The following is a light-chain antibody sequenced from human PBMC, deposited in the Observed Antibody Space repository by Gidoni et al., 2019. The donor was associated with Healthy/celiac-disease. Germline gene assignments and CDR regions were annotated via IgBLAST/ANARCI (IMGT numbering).Light chain of an antibody. J-gene: IGLJ2*01. CDR3: AAWDDSLNGSVV. CDR2: SNN. Sequence: QSVLTQPPSASGTPGQRVTISCSGSRSNIGSNTVNWYQQLPGTAPKPLIFSNNQRPSGVPDRFSGSKSGTSASLAISGLQSEDEADYYCAAWDDSLNGSVVFGGGTKLTVL. V-gene: IGLV1-44*01. CDR1: RSNIGSNT.